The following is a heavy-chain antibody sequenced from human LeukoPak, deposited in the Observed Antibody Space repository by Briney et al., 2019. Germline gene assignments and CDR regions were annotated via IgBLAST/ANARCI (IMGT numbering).Heavy chain of an antibody. J-gene: IGHJ4*02. CDR3: ARSFGQLSSSYFDY. CDR2: ISGSGGST. D-gene: IGHD3-10*01. Sequence: PGGSLRLSCAASGFTFSSYAMTWVRQAPGKGLEWVSAISGSGGSTYSADSVKGRFTISRDNAKNSLDLQMNRLRAEDTALYYCARSFGQLSSSYFDYWGQGTLVTVSS. V-gene: IGHV3-23*01. CDR1: GFTFSSYA.